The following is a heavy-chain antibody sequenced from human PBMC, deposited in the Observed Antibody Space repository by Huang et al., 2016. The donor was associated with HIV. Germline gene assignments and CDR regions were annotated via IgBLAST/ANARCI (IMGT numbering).Heavy chain of an antibody. J-gene: IGHJ4*01. CDR2: VYPSGYT. CDR3: ARGVGQQLLDY. Sequence: QVQLQESGPGLVEPSQTLSLTCTVSGGSLNENLYRWNWIRQPAGKGLEWIGHVYPSGYTTYNPSLKSRVTISVATSKNQFSRRLSSMTAADTAVYYCARGVGQQLLDYWGHGTLVTVSS. CDR1: GGSLNENLYR. D-gene: IGHD6-13*01. V-gene: IGHV4-61*09.